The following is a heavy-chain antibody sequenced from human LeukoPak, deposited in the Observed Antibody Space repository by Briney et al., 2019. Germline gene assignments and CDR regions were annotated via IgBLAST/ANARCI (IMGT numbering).Heavy chain of an antibody. CDR3: AKARSGYYQRTYYYYYMDV. J-gene: IGHJ6*03. V-gene: IGHV3-23*01. D-gene: IGHD3-3*01. CDR1: GFTFSSYA. CDR2: ISGSGGST. Sequence: PGGSLRLSCAASGFTFSSYAMSWVRQAPGKGLEWVSAISGSGGSTYYADSVKGRFTIPRDNSKNTLYLQMNSLRAEDTAVYYCAKARSGYYQRTYYYYYMDVWGKGTTVTVSS.